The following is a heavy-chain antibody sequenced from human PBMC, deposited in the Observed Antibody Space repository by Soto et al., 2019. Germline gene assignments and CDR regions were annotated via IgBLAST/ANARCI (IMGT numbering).Heavy chain of an antibody. CDR3: ASKAACGGDCYAFDS. J-gene: IGHJ4*02. Sequence: QVYLVQSGAEVKKPGSSVKISCKASGGIFSSNTINWVRQAAGQGLEWMGGIIPLFGTANYAEKFQGRVTITAYKSTTTEYMELTSLSSEDTAVYYCASKAACGGDCYAFDSWGQGTLVTVSS. CDR1: GGIFSSNT. CDR2: IIPLFGTA. V-gene: IGHV1-69*06. D-gene: IGHD2-21*02.